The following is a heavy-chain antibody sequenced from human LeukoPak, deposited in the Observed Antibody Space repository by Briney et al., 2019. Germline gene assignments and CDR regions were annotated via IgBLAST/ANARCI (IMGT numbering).Heavy chain of an antibody. Sequence: GSLRLSSAHPGYTFSSYRMHWVRQAPGEGLVWVSRIHSDGSTNTYADYVKGRFTISRDNAKNTLFLQMSRLSAEDTAMYYCAKAQSREQQLPFDYWGQGTLVTVSS. CDR3: AKAQSREQQLPFDY. J-gene: IGHJ4*02. CDR2: IHSDGSTN. CDR1: GYTFSSYR. D-gene: IGHD6-13*01. V-gene: IGHV3-74*01.